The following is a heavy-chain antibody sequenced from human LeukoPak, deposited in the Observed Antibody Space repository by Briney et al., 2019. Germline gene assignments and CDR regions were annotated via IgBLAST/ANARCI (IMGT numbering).Heavy chain of an antibody. CDR1: GFTFSSYA. D-gene: IGHD6-19*01. V-gene: IGHV3-30*04. J-gene: IGHJ4*02. CDR2: ISYDGSNK. Sequence: GRSLRLSCAASGFTFSSYAMHWVRQAPGKGLEWVAVISYDGSNKYHADSVKGRFTISRDNSKNTLYLQMNSLRAEDTAVYYCASRGIAVAGTFVDYWGQGTLVTVSS. CDR3: ASRGIAVAGTFVDY.